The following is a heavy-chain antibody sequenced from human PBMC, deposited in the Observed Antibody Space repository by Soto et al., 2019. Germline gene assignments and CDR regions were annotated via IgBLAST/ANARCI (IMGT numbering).Heavy chain of an antibody. CDR3: ARGDGSSGSYRGYR. V-gene: IGHV4-31*03. J-gene: IGHJ4*02. D-gene: IGHD3-10*01. CDR2: IYYSGST. Sequence: QVQLQESGPGQVKPSQTQSLTCTVSGGSISSGGYYWSWIRQHPGKGLEWIGYIYYSGSTYYNPCLKSRVTISVDTSKNQFSLKLSSVTASDTAVYYCARGDGSSGSYRGYRWGQGTLVTVSS. CDR1: GGSISSGGYY.